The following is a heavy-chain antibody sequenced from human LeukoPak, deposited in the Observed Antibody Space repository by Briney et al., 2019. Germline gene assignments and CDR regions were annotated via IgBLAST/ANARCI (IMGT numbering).Heavy chain of an antibody. Sequence: KSGGSLRLSCAASGFTFSSYSMNWVRQAPGKGLEWVSSISSSSSYIYYADSVKGRFTISRDNAKNSLYVQMNSLRAEDTAVYYCARGNLYYDSSGFDYWGQGTPVTVSS. V-gene: IGHV3-21*01. D-gene: IGHD3-22*01. CDR2: ISSSSSYI. CDR1: GFTFSSYS. J-gene: IGHJ4*02. CDR3: ARGNLYYDSSGFDY.